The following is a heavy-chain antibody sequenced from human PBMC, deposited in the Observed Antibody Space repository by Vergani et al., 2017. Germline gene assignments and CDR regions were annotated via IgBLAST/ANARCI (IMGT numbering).Heavy chain of an antibody. V-gene: IGHV4-61*02. Sequence: QVQLQESGPELVRPSQTLSLTCTVSGGSISSGSYYWSWFRQPAGKGLEWIGRFYTGGGTSYNPSLKSRVTISVDTSTNQFSLQLSSVTAADTAVYYCARDPLYSTTWPVPLLDMDVWGQGTTVTVSS. CDR3: ARDPLYSTTWPVPLLDMDV. CDR2: FYTGGGT. J-gene: IGHJ6*02. D-gene: IGHD6-13*01. CDR1: GGSISSGSYY.